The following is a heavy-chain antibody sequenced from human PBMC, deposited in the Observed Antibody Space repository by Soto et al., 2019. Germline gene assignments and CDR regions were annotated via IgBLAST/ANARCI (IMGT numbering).Heavy chain of an antibody. J-gene: IGHJ4*02. CDR3: ARDSVLVGDSSGSWDY. CDR1: GYTFTSYG. CDR2: ISAYNGNT. D-gene: IGHD3-22*01. V-gene: IGHV1-18*01. Sequence: ASVKVSCKASGYTFTSYGISWVRQAPGQGLEWMGWISAYNGNTNYAQKLQGRVTMTTDTSTSTAYMELRSLRSDDTAVYYCARDSVLVGDSSGSWDYWGQGTLVTVSS.